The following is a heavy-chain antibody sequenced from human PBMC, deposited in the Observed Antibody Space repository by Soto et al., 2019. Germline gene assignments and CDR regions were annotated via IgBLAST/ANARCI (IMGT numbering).Heavy chain of an antibody. CDR3: ARDPGYHLWLGESASEYYYYGMDV. CDR2: IYHSGST. CDR1: GGSISSGGYS. Sequence: PSETLSLTCAVSGGSISSGGYSWSWIRQPPGKGLEWIGYIYHSGSTYYNPSLKSRVTISVDRSKNQFSLKLSSVTAADTAVYYCARDPGYHLWLGESASEYYYYGMDVWGQGTTVTVYS. D-gene: IGHD3-10*01. J-gene: IGHJ6*02. V-gene: IGHV4-30-2*01.